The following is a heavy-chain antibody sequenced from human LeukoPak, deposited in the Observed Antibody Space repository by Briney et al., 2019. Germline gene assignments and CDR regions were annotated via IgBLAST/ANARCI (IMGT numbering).Heavy chain of an antibody. CDR1: GGSFSGYY. J-gene: IGHJ4*02. Sequence: SETLSLTCAVYGGSFSGYYWSWIRQPPGKGLEWIGEINHSGSTNYNPSLKSRVAISLDKSSNQFSLRLTSVTAADTAMYFCAREEMPGKFDYWGQGILVTVSS. V-gene: IGHV4-34*01. CDR2: INHSGST. CDR3: AREEMPGKFDY. D-gene: IGHD1-26*01.